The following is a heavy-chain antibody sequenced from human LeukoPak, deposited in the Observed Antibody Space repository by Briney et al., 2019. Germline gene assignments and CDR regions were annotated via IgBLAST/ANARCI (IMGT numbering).Heavy chain of an antibody. V-gene: IGHV4-4*02. CDR2: IYHSGST. CDR3: ARDPEQRRTHLQWLPPYWYFDL. J-gene: IGHJ2*01. Sequence: SGTLSLTCAVSGGSISSSNWWSWVRQPPGKGLEWIGEIYHSGSTNYNPSLKSRVTISVDKSKNQFSLKLSSVTAADTAVYYCARDPEQRRTHLQWLPPYWYFDLWGRGTLVTVSS. CDR1: GGSISSSNW. D-gene: IGHD6-19*01.